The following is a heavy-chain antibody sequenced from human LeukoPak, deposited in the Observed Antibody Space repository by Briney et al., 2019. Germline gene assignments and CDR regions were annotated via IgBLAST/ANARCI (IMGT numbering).Heavy chain of an antibody. CDR2: ISAYNGNT. CDR1: RYTFTSYG. D-gene: IGHD2-15*01. Sequence: ASVKVSCKASRYTFTSYGISRVRQAPGQGLEGMGWISAYNGNTNYAQKLQGRVTMSTDTYTGTAYMELRSLRSDDTAVYYCARHSYIASGFDYWGQGTLVTVSS. J-gene: IGHJ4*02. CDR3: ARHSYIASGFDY. V-gene: IGHV1-18*01.